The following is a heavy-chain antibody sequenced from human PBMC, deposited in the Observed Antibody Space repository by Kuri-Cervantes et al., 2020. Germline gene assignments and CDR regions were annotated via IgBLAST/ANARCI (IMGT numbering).Heavy chain of an antibody. J-gene: IGHJ4*02. D-gene: IGHD3-22*01. Sequence: SETLSLTCTVSGDGISTYYWSWIRQSPGKGLEWIGYIYHSGSTYYNPSLKSRLTISVDTSKNHFSLRLTSVSAADTAIYYCASQKYFDSSGNYFGGYYFDHWGQGTQVTVSS. CDR1: GDGISTYY. CDR3: ASQKYFDSSGNYFGGYYFDH. V-gene: IGHV4-59*08. CDR2: IYHSGST.